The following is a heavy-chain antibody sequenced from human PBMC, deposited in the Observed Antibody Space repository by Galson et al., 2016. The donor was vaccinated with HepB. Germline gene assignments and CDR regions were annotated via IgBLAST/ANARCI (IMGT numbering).Heavy chain of an antibody. Sequence: SLRLSCAVSGFTFSSYGMHWVRQAPGKGLEWVAIISYDGSNKYYADSVKGRFTISRDNSTNTLDLQMNSLRPEDTAVYYCARGSAVTGDFDHWGQGTLVTFSS. J-gene: IGHJ4*02. CDR1: GFTFSSYG. V-gene: IGHV3-30*03. CDR3: ARGSAVTGDFDH. CDR2: ISYDGSNK. D-gene: IGHD4-11*01.